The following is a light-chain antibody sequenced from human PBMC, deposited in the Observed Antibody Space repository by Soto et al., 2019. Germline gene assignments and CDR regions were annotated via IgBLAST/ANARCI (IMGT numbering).Light chain of an antibody. CDR2: DAS. CDR3: QQYGSSPFT. V-gene: IGKV3-20*01. J-gene: IGKJ3*01. CDR1: QSISNRN. Sequence: EIVLTQSPGTLSLSPGERATLSCRASQSISNRNVAWYQQTPGQAPRLLIYDASTRATGIPDRFSGSGSGTDFTLTISRLEPEDFAVYYCQQYGSSPFTFGPGTKVDIK.